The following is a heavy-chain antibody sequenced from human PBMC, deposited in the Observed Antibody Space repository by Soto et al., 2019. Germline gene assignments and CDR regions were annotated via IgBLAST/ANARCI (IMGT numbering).Heavy chain of an antibody. CDR1: GGTFSSYA. V-gene: IGHV1-69*13. Sequence: AASVKVSCKASGGTFSSYAISWVRQAPGQGLEWMGGIIPIFGTANYAQKFQGRVTITADESTSTAYMELSSLRSEDAAVYYCARGNLPYYDFWSGYSAVWGQGTXVTVSS. CDR3: ARGNLPYYDFWSGYSAV. D-gene: IGHD3-3*01. CDR2: IIPIFGTA. J-gene: IGHJ6*02.